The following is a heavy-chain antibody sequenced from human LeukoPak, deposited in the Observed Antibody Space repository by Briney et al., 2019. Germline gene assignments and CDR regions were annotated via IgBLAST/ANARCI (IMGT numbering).Heavy chain of an antibody. V-gene: IGHV4-39*01. Sequence: PSETLSLTCTVSGGSISSSSYYWGWIRQPPGKGLEWIGSIYYSGSTYYNPSLKSRVTISVDTSKNQFSLKLSSVTAADTAVYYCARRPDGTSHFDYWGQGTLVTVSS. CDR1: GGSISSSSYY. CDR2: IYYSGST. CDR3: ARRPDGTSHFDY. J-gene: IGHJ4*02. D-gene: IGHD6-6*01.